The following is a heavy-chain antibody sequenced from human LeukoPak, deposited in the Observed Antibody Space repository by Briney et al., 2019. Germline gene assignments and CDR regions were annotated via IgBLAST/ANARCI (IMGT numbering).Heavy chain of an antibody. D-gene: IGHD5-18*01. V-gene: IGHV3-30*18. CDR3: AKSLDTAMDY. CDR2: ISYDGSNK. J-gene: IGHJ4*02. Sequence: GGSLRLSCAASGFTFSSYGMHWVRQAPGKGLEWVAVISYDGSNKYYADSVKGRFTISRDNSKNTLHLQMNSLRAEDTAVYYCAKSLDTAMDYWGQGTLVTVSS. CDR1: GFTFSSYG.